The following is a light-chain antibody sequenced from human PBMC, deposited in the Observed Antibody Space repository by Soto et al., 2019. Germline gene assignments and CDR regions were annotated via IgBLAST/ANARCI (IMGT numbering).Light chain of an antibody. CDR1: QDFSSY. CDR3: QQLKSYPPS. Sequence: IQLTQSPSFLSASVGDRVTITCRTSQDFSSYLAWYQQKQGKAHQLLISAASTLQSGGPSRFNGSGSGTEFTLTSSILQPKEFATYFCQQLKSYPPSCGGGTKVEI. CDR2: AAS. J-gene: IGKJ4*01. V-gene: IGKV1-9*01.